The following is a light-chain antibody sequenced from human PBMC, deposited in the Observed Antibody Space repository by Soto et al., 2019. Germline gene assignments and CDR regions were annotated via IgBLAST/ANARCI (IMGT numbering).Light chain of an antibody. Sequence: DIQMTQSPSTLSASIGDRFIITCRASQNINRWLAWYQQKPGKAPELLIYDASTLQSGVPSRFSGSGSGTEFTLTISSLQPDDLATYYCQQYHTSSHTFGQGAKLEIK. V-gene: IGKV1-5*01. CDR3: QQYHTSSHT. J-gene: IGKJ2*01. CDR2: DAS. CDR1: QNINRW.